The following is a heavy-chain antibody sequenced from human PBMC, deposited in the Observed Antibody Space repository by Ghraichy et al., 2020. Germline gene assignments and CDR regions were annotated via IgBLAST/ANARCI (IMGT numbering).Heavy chain of an antibody. V-gene: IGHV4-30-2*01. CDR3: ARGGFGSGSYHDRWFDP. CDR1: GDSISGDYS. D-gene: IGHD3-10*01. CDR2: IFHSGST. J-gene: IGHJ5*02. Sequence: SETLSLTYSVSGDSISGDYSWSWIRQPAGKGLEWIGYIFHSGSTYYNPSLKSRIAISVDRSKNQFSLQVTSVTAADTAVYYCARGGFGSGSYHDRWFDPWGQGTLVSVAS.